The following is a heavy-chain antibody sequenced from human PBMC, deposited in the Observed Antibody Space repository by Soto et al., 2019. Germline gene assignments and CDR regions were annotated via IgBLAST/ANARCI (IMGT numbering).Heavy chain of an antibody. J-gene: IGHJ4*02. CDR2: ISYDGSNK. Sequence: QVQLVESGGGVVQPGRSLRLSCAASGFTFSSYGMHWVRQAPGKGLEWVAVISYDGSNKYYADSVKGRFTISRDNSKNMLYLQMNSLRAEDTAVYYCAKEVLWFGDLYYFDYWGQGTLVTVSS. D-gene: IGHD3-10*01. V-gene: IGHV3-30*18. CDR3: AKEVLWFGDLYYFDY. CDR1: GFTFSSYG.